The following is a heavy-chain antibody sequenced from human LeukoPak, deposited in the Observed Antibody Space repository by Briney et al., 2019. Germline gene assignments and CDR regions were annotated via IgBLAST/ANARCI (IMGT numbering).Heavy chain of an antibody. CDR1: GGSFSNYY. D-gene: IGHD1-7*01. Sequence: SETLSLTCAVYGGSFSNYYWSWIRQPPGKGLEWIGEINDSGTINYNPSPMSRVTISVDKSKNQFSLKLSSVTAADTAVYYCARRWNYGRNYYIDVWGKGATVSVSS. V-gene: IGHV4-34*01. CDR3: ARRWNYGRNYYIDV. J-gene: IGHJ6*03. CDR2: INDSGTI.